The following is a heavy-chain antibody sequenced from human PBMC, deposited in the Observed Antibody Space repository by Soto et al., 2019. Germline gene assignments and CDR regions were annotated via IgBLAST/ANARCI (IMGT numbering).Heavy chain of an antibody. CDR3: ASHSSGWFFAY. CDR2: IWYDGSNK. V-gene: IGHV3-33*01. D-gene: IGHD6-19*01. CDR1: GFTFSSYG. J-gene: IGHJ4*02. Sequence: RRLSCAASGFTFSSYGMHWVRQAPGKGLEWVAVIWYDGSNKYYADSVKGRFTISRDNSKNTLYLQMNSLRAEDTAVYYCASHSSGWFFAYWGQGTLVTVSS.